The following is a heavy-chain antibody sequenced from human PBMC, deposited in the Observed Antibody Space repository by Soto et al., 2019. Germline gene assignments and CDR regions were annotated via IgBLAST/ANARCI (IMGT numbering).Heavy chain of an antibody. Sequence: GESLKISCKGSGYSFTNYWIGWVRQMPGKGLEWMGIIYPGDSDTRYSPSFQGQVTISADKSINTAYLQWSSLKASDTAMYYCARPRVYSYGYLPPDTDCWGQGTLVTVSS. D-gene: IGHD5-18*01. V-gene: IGHV5-51*01. CDR2: IYPGDSDT. J-gene: IGHJ4*02. CDR3: ARPRVYSYGYLPPDTDC. CDR1: GYSFTNYW.